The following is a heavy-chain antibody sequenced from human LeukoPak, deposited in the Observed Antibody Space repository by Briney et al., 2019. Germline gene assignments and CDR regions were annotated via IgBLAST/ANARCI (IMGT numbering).Heavy chain of an antibody. CDR3: ARGRLLVMYTRLLGPGNAGHRLLSDDYYYYGMDV. V-gene: IGHV1-2*02. CDR1: GYTFTGYY. CDR2: IKPNSGAT. D-gene: IGHD7-27*01. J-gene: IGHJ6*02. Sequence: GASVTVSCKPSGYTFTGYYMHWVRQAPGQGLEWMGWIKPNSGATCYAQKFQGRVIITGGTSITTAYMHLSRLRSDDTAVYFCARGRLLVMYTRLLGPGNAGHRLLSDDYYYYGMDVWGQGTTVTVSS.